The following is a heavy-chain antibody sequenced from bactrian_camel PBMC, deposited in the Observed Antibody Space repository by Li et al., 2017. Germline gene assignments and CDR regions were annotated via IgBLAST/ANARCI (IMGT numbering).Heavy chain of an antibody. CDR2: INRGGTT. CDR1: GFTLSSYR. V-gene: IGHV3S40*01. Sequence: VQLVESGGGSVQAGGSLKLSCAASGFTLSSYRTYCVRQAPGKGLEWVSIINRGGTTYYADSMKGRFTISRDNATNTVYLQMNSLKPEDTAVYYCVSLVGRPLVHQGTQVTVS. J-gene: IGHJ4*01. D-gene: IGHD2*01.